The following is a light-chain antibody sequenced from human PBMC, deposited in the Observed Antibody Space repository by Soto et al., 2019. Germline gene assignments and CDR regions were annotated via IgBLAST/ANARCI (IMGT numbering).Light chain of an antibody. J-gene: IGLJ1*01. Sequence: QSALTQPASVSGSPGQSITISCTGTSSDVGGYNYVSWYQQHPGKAPKLMIYDVTNRPSGVSNRFSGSKSGNTASLTISGLQPEDEADYYCSSYTTSNTRQIVFGTGPKVTVL. V-gene: IGLV2-14*01. CDR3: SSYTTSNTRQIV. CDR2: DVT. CDR1: SSDVGGYNY.